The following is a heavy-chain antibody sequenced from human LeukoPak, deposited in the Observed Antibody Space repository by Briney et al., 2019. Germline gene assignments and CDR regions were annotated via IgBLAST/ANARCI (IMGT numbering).Heavy chain of an antibody. CDR2: IIPIFGTA. D-gene: IGHD6-19*01. CDR1: GGTFSSYA. V-gene: IGHV1-69*13. J-gene: IGHJ5*02. CDR3: ARRRGSGWYSGWFDP. Sequence: ASVKVSCKASGGTFSSYAISWVRQAPGQGLEWMGGIIPIFGTANYAQKFQGRVTITADESTSTAYMELSSLRSEDTAVYYCARRRGSGWYSGWFDPWGRGTLVTVSS.